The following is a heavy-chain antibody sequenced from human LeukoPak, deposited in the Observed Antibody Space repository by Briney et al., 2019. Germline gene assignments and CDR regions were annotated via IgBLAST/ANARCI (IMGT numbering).Heavy chain of an antibody. J-gene: IGHJ4*02. CDR1: GYTFTSYD. Sequence: ASVKVSCKASGYTFTSYDINWVRQATGQGLEWMGMIYPRDGSTSYAQKFQGRVTVTRDTSTSTVHMELSGLRSEDTAVYYCARDQEGFDYWGQGTLVTVSS. V-gene: IGHV1-46*01. CDR3: ARDQEGFDY. CDR2: IYPRDGST.